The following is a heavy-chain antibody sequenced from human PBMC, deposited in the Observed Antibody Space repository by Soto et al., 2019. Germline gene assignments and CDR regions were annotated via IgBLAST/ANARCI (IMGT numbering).Heavy chain of an antibody. D-gene: IGHD3-3*01. CDR2: ITPKSGTT. J-gene: IGHJ4*02. CDR3: AAPQPTIRFLEWLSFPFDH. V-gene: IGHV1-69*13. Sequence: GASVKVSCKASGGTFSSNAISWVRQAPGQGLEWMGGITPKSGTTFYAQKFQGRVTITADESTSTAYMELPSLTSEDTAVYYCAAPQPTIRFLEWLSFPFDHWGQGTLVTVSS. CDR1: GGTFSSNA.